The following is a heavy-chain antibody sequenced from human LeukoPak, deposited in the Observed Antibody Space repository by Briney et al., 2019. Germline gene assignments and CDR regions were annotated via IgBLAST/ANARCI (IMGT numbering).Heavy chain of an antibody. CDR3: ARDRGWGGVDY. CDR2: ISAYNGDT. CDR1: GYTYTTCG. V-gene: IGHV1-18*01. Sequence: ASVKVSCKASGYTYTTCGITWVRQAPGQGPEWMGWISAYNGDTNYAQKLQGRVTMTTDTSTNTAYMELRSLRSDDTAVYYCARDRGWGGVDYWGQGTLVTVSS. D-gene: IGHD3-16*01. J-gene: IGHJ4*02.